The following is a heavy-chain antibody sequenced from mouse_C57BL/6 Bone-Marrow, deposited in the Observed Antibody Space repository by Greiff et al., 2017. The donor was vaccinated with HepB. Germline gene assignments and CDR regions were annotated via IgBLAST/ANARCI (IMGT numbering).Heavy chain of an antibody. CDR1: GYTFTSYW. V-gene: IGHV1-55*01. J-gene: IGHJ1*03. D-gene: IGHD2-4*01. Sequence: QVQLKQPGAELVKPGASVKMSCKASGYTFTSYWITWVKRRPGQGLEWIGDIYPGSGSTNYNEKFKSKATLTVDTSSSTAYMQLSSLTSEDSAVYYCASPYDSYWYFDVWGTGTTVTVSS. CDR3: ASPYDSYWYFDV. CDR2: IYPGSGST.